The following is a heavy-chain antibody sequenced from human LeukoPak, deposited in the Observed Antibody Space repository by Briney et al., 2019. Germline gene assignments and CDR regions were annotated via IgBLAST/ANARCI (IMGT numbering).Heavy chain of an antibody. Sequence: SETLSLTCAVYGGSFSGYCWSWIRQPPGKGLEWIGEINHSGSTNYNPSLKSRVTISVDTSKNQFSLKLSSVTAADTAVYYCARGGRLMVYAFRSDWFDPWGQGTMVTVSS. CDR2: INHSGST. D-gene: IGHD2-8*01. CDR1: GGSFSGYC. J-gene: IGHJ3*01. V-gene: IGHV4-34*01. CDR3: ARGGRLMVYAFRSDWFDP.